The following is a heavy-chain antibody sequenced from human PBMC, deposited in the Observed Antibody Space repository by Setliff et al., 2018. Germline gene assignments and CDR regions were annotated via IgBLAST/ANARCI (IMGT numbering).Heavy chain of an antibody. CDR1: GYTFTSYG. V-gene: IGHV1-18*01. J-gene: IGHJ4*02. CDR3: ARAPRYYYDKTSYRSFDY. D-gene: IGHD3-22*01. CDR2: KSAYNGNT. Sequence: ASVKVSCKASGYTFTSYGISWVRPAPGQGLEWMGWKSAYNGNTNYEQKLQGRATVTTDTITSTVYMELRSLRSDNTAVYYCARAPRYYYDKTSYRSFDYWGQGTLVTVSS.